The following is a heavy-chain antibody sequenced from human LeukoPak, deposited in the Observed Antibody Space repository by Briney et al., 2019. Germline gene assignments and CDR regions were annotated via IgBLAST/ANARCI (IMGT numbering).Heavy chain of an antibody. Sequence: GGSLRLSCAASGFTVSTNYMSWVRQAPGKKLEWVSDIYSDGSTFYADSVKGRFTISRDNSKNTLYLQMNSLRAEDTAVYHCARGFRGFETAMVTSYWYFDLWGRGTLVTVSS. V-gene: IGHV3-53*01. D-gene: IGHD5-18*01. J-gene: IGHJ2*01. CDR3: ARGFRGFETAMVTSYWYFDL. CDR1: GFTVSTNY. CDR2: IYSDGST.